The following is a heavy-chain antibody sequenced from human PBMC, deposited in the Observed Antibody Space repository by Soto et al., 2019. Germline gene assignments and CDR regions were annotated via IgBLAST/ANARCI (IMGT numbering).Heavy chain of an antibody. V-gene: IGHV5-51*01. CDR3: ARPRWGPMSRDTFFFDY. D-gene: IGHD3-10*02. CDR2: MHPGEDDT. Sequence: EVQLVQSGADVKKPGESLKISCTGFGYSFVSYWIGWVRQMPDKGLEWVAIMHPGEDDTIYNPSFLGQVTISADKSISATFLQWRSVRASDTGIYYCARPRWGPMSRDTFFFDYWGQGNLVTVSS. J-gene: IGHJ4*02. CDR1: GYSFVSYW.